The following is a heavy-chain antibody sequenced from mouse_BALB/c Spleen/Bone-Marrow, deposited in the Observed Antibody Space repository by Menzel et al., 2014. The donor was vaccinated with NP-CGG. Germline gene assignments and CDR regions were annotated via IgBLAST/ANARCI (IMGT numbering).Heavy chain of an antibody. J-gene: IGHJ3*01. D-gene: IGHD2-4*01. CDR2: ISTYYGDA. CDR3: ARGGSTMITAFAY. V-gene: IGHV1S137*01. CDR1: GYTFTDYA. Sequence: QVQLKQSGAELVRPGVSVKISCKGSGYTFTDYAMHWVKQSHAKSLEWIGVISTYYGDASYNQKFKGKATMTVDKSSSTAYMELARLTSEDSDIYYCARGGSTMITAFAYWGQGTLVTVSA.